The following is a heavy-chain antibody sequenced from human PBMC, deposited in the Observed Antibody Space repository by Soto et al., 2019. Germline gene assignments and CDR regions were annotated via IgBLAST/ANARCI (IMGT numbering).Heavy chain of an antibody. CDR1: GGSFSGYY. Sequence: SETLSLTCAVYGGSFSGYYWSWIREPPGKGLEWIGEINHSGSTNYNPSLKSRVTISVDTSKNQFSLKLSSVTAADTAVYYCARGPGYCSSTSCYVYYMDVWGKGTTVT. V-gene: IGHV4-34*01. D-gene: IGHD2-2*01. CDR2: INHSGST. J-gene: IGHJ6*03. CDR3: ARGPGYCSSTSCYVYYMDV.